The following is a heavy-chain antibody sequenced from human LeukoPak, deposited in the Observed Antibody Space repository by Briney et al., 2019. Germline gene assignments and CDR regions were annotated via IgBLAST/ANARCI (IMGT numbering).Heavy chain of an antibody. CDR1: GFTFSSYA. CDR3: AKDLGLVGSWSYFFDY. D-gene: IGHD3-10*01. V-gene: IGHV3-23*01. J-gene: IGHJ4*01. CDR2: ISGTGGNT. Sequence: PGGSLRLSCAASGFTFSSYAMSWVRQAPGKGLEWVSAISGTGGNTYYADSVKGRFTISRDNSKNTLYLQMNSLRAEDTAVYYCAKDLGLVGSWSYFFDYWGHGILVTVSS.